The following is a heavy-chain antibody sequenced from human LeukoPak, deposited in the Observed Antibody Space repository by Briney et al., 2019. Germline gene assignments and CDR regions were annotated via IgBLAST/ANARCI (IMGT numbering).Heavy chain of an antibody. J-gene: IGHJ6*02. D-gene: IGHD3-22*01. CDR3: ARKYYDSSGYYYYYGMDV. CDR1: GYTFTGYY. V-gene: IGHV1-2*02. Sequence: GASVKVSCKASGYTFTGYYMHWVRQAPGQGLEWMGWINPNSGGTNYAQKFQGRVTMTRDTSISTAYMELSRLRSDDTAVYYCARKYYDSSGYYYYYGMDVWGQGTTVTVSS. CDR2: INPNSGGT.